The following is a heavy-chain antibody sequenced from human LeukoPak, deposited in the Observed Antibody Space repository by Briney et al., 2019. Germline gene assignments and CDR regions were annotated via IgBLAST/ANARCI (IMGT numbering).Heavy chain of an antibody. CDR2: ISSSSSYT. D-gene: IGHD2-8*02. Sequence: GGSLRLSCAASGFTFSDYYMSWIRQAPGKGLEWVSYISSSSSYTNYADSVKGRFTISRDNAKNSLYLQMNSLRAEDTAVYYCARGYCTGGYCFDYWGQGTLVTVSS. J-gene: IGHJ4*02. CDR3: ARGYCTGGYCFDY. CDR1: GFTFSDYY. V-gene: IGHV3-11*06.